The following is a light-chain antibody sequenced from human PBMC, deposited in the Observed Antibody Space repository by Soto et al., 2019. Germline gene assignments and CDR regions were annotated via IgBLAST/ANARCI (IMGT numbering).Light chain of an antibody. CDR1: QSVLYSPNNKNY. V-gene: IGKV4-1*01. CDR2: WAS. J-gene: IGKJ1*01. Sequence: DIVMTQSPDSLAVSLGERATINCKSSQSVLYSPNNKNYLAWYQQKPGQPPKLLVYWASTRESGVPDRFSGSGSGIDFTLTINSLQAEDVAVYYCQQYHSPPQTFGQGTKVEIK. CDR3: QQYHSPPQT.